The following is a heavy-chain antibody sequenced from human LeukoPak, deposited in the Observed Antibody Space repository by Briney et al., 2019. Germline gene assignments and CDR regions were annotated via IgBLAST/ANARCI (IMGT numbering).Heavy chain of an antibody. Sequence: GGSLRLFCAASGITFNNYWMHWVRQPPGKGLEWVSRINTDGISTNYADSVKGRFTISRDNSKNTLYLQMNSLRAEDTAVYYCAKDYYDSSGYYFDYWGQGTLVTVSS. V-gene: IGHV3-74*01. D-gene: IGHD3-22*01. J-gene: IGHJ4*02. CDR3: AKDYYDSSGYYFDY. CDR1: GITFNNYW. CDR2: INTDGIST.